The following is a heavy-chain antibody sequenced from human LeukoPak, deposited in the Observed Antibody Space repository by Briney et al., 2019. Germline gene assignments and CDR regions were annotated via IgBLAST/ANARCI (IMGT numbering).Heavy chain of an antibody. CDR2: ISTNGDT. D-gene: IGHD1-26*01. V-gene: IGHV4-4*07. CDR1: GDSIRNYY. J-gene: IGHJ4*01. CDR3: AFSEVGTTKVFDY. Sequence: PSETLSLTCTVSGDSIRNYYWSWIRRPAGKGLEWIGRISTNGDTNYNPSLNSRVTMSIDESRNQFPLKLNSVTAADTAVYYCAFSEVGTTKVFDYWGQGLVVAVSS.